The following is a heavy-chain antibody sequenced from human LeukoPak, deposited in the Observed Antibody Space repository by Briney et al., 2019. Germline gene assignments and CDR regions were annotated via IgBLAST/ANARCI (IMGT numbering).Heavy chain of an antibody. CDR2: IIPIFGTA. CDR1: GGTFSSYA. D-gene: IGHD3-22*01. Sequence: ASVKVSCKASGGTFSSYAISWVRQAPGQGLEWMGGIIPIFGTANYAQKFQGRVTITADESTSTAYMELSSLRSEDTAVYYCVRTYDSSGYFSYYYYYGMDVWGQGTTVTVSS. J-gene: IGHJ6*02. CDR3: VRTYDSSGYFSYYYYYGMDV. V-gene: IGHV1-69*13.